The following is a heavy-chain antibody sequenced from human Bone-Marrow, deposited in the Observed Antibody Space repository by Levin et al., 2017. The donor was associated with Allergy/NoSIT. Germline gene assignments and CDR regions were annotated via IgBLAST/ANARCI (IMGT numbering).Heavy chain of an antibody. CDR1: GASLDTNYW. V-gene: IGHV4-4*02. CDR3: TTGGNPGYSYVLGH. D-gene: IGHD5-18*01. J-gene: IGHJ1*01. Sequence: SQTLSLTCDVSGASLDTNYWWTWVRQAPGKGLEWIGEIHHSGTANLSPSVKNRVTMSVDRSEKQFSLKLTSVNAADTAVYYCTTGGNPGYSYVLGHWGQGILVTVSS. CDR2: IHHSGTA.